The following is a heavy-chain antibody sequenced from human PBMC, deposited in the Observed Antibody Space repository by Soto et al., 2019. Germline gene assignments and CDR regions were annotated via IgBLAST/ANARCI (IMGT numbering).Heavy chain of an antibody. J-gene: IGHJ6*02. V-gene: IGHV3-48*01. CDR2: ISSDTGPT. CDR3: ARDNSSGWLDYYYYGMDV. Sequence: GGSLRLSCAASGFTFRTFTMNWVRQAPGKGLEWVSYISSDTGPTYYADSVKGRFTISRDNAKNSLYLQMNSLRAEDTAVYYCARDNSSGWLDYYYYGMDVWGQGTTVTVSS. D-gene: IGHD6-19*01. CDR1: GFTFRTFT.